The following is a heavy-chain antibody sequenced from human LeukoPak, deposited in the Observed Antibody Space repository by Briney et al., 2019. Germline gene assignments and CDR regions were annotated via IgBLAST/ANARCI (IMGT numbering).Heavy chain of an antibody. CDR1: GFTFSSYS. Sequence: GGSLRLSCAASGFTFSSYSMNWVRQAPGKGLEWVSYISSSGSTIYYADSVKGRFTISRDNAKNSLFLQMNSLRDEDTAVYYCAREKYEYGDCVWCWYFDLWGRGTLVTVSS. J-gene: IGHJ2*01. V-gene: IGHV3-48*02. CDR2: ISSSGSTI. D-gene: IGHD4-17*01. CDR3: AREKYEYGDCVWCWYFDL.